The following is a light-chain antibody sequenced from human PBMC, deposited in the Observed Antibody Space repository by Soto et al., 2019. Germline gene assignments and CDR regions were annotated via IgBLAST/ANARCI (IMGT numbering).Light chain of an antibody. Sequence: EVVMTQSPATLSVSPGERATLSCRASQSVSSNLAWYQQRPGQAPSLLIYGASTRATGIPARFSGSGSGTDFTLTISSLQSEDFAVYYCQQYKDWPPYTFGQGTKLEIK. CDR2: GAS. CDR1: QSVSSN. V-gene: IGKV3-15*01. J-gene: IGKJ2*01. CDR3: QQYKDWPPYT.